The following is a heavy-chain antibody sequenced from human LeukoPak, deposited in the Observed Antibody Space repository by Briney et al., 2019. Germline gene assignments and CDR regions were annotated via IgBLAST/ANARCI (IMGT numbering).Heavy chain of an antibody. CDR3: AKDYVGNGPLWLPVY. CDR2: IRFDGSNK. J-gene: IGHJ4*02. CDR1: GFTFSNYG. V-gene: IGHV3-30*02. Sequence: PGGSLRLSCAASGFTFSNYGMHWVRQAPGKGLEWVAFIRFDGSNKYYVDSVKGRFTISRDNSKNTLYLQMNSLRAEETAVYYCAKDYVGNGPLWLPVYRGQGTLVTVSS. D-gene: IGHD5-18*01.